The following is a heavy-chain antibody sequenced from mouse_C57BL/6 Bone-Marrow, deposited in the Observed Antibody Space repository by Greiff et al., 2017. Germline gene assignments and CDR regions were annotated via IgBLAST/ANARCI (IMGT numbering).Heavy chain of an antibody. CDR1: GYTFTSYD. V-gene: IGHV1-85*01. D-gene: IGHD1-1*01. CDR3: AKGGSRDYFDY. J-gene: IGHJ2*01. Sequence: VQLQQSGPELVKPGASVKLSCKASGYTFTSYDINCVKQRPGQGLELIVWIYPRDGSTKYNEKFKGKATLTVDTSSSTAYMELHSLTSEDSAVYFCAKGGSRDYFDYWGQGTTLTVSS. CDR2: IYPRDGST.